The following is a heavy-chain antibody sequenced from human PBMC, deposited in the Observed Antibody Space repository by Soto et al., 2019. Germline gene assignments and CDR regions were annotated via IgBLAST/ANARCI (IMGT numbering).Heavy chain of an antibody. J-gene: IGHJ4*02. D-gene: IGHD3-10*01. CDR2: IKSKTEGGTP. Sequence: EVQLVESGGGLVEPGGSLRLSCVASELTLSNSWMSWVRQAPGKGLEWVGRIKSKTEGGTPDYAAPVKGRFTLSRKKSKNTLFLQMNSLLKEDNAYYFCSNLKRRVSYNPYWGQRPLVTVS. CDR1: ELTLSNSW. V-gene: IGHV3-15*01. CDR3: SNLKRRVSYNPY.